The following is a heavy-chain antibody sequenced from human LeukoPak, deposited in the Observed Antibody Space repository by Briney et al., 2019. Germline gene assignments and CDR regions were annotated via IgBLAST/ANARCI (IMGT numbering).Heavy chain of an antibody. D-gene: IGHD1-26*01. J-gene: IGHJ3*02. CDR2: ISYDGSNK. V-gene: IGHV3-30*03. Sequence: QPGRSLRLSCAASGFTFSSYGMHWVRQAPGKGLEWVAVISYDGSNKYYADSVKGRFTISRDNSKNTLYLQMNSLRAEDTAVYYCARAFAPGGSYGGVDAFDIWGQGTMVTVSS. CDR1: GFTFSSYG. CDR3: ARAFAPGGSYGGVDAFDI.